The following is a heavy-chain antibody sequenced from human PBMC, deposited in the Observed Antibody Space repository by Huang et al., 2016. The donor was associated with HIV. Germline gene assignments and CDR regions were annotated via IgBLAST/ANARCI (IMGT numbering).Heavy chain of an antibody. CDR2: INSKRGGT. CDR3: ARDWSFGSSTSPAD. D-gene: IGHD6-6*01. CDR1: GYTFTDSN. J-gene: IGHJ4*02. Sequence: QVQLVQSGAEVKNPGASVRVSCKASGYTFTDSNIHWVRQAPGQGLEWMGVINSKRGGTSYSQRFQGRVTMTRDTTISTVHMDLRRIQSDDTAVYFCARDWSFGSSTSPADWGQGTLVTVSS. V-gene: IGHV1-2*02.